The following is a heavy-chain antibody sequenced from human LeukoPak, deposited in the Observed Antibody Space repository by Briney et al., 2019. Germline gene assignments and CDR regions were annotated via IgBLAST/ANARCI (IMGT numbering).Heavy chain of an antibody. J-gene: IGHJ4*02. D-gene: IGHD3-22*01. V-gene: IGHV3-53*04. CDR2: IYSAGTT. CDR1: GITVSNNY. Sequence: GGSLRLSCAASGITVSNNYMSWVRQAPGKGLEWVSVIYSAGTTYYADSVKGRFTISRQNPENTLFLQMNSLRPEDTAVYYCARVLGYDSSGYYRGYFDYWGQGTLVTVSS. CDR3: ARVLGYDSSGYYRGYFDY.